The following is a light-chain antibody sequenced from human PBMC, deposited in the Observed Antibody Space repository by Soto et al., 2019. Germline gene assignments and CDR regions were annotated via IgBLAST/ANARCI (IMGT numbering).Light chain of an antibody. CDR3: VLYIKGDIRV. CDR1: SGSVSSRYY. CDR2: SGD. Sequence: QTVVTQEASLSVSPGGTVTLTCGLTSGSVSSRYYPSWYRQDPGQTPRTLIYSGDIRSSGVPDRFSGSILGSKAALTITGARAEDESVYYFVLYIKGDIRVFGGGTRL. V-gene: IGLV8-61*01. J-gene: IGLJ2*01.